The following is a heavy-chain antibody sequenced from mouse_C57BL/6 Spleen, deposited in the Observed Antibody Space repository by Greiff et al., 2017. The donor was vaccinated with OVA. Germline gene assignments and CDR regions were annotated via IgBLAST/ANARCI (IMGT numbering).Heavy chain of an antibody. D-gene: IGHD3-1*01. CDR3: ARSGSYYFDY. CDR1: GYTFTSYW. CDR2: IDPSDSYT. Sequence: VQLQQPGAELVMPGASVKLSCKASGYTFTSYWMHWVKQRPGQGLEWIGVIDPSDSYTNYNQKFKGKSTLTVDKSSSTAYMQLSSLTSEDSAVYYCARSGSYYFDYWGQGTTLTVSS. J-gene: IGHJ2*01. V-gene: IGHV1-69*01.